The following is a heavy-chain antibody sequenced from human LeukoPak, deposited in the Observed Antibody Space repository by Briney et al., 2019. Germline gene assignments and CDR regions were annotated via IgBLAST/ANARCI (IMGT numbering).Heavy chain of an antibody. V-gene: IGHV3-33*06. J-gene: IGHJ4*02. CDR1: GFTFSRHG. D-gene: IGHD3-10*01. CDR2: IWYDGSNK. Sequence: GGSLRLSCAASGFTFSRHGMHWVRQAPGKGLEWVALIWYDGSNKYYADSVKGRFTISRDNSKNTLYLQMNSLRAEDTAVYYCAKVGWDYYGSGSYYWGQGTLVTVSS. CDR3: AKVGWDYYGSGSYY.